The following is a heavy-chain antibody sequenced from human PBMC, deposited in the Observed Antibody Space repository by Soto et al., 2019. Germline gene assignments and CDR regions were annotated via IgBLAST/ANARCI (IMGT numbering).Heavy chain of an antibody. CDR2: IKQDGGEK. D-gene: IGHD3-10*01. CDR1: GFTFSSFW. J-gene: IGHJ6*03. CDR3: ARAPYGSGCLYYIDV. Sequence: EVQVVESGGGLVQPGGSLRLSCAASGFTFSSFWMSWVRQAPGKGPEWVANIKQDGGEKYYVDSVKGRFTISRDNAKNSLDLQMNSLRAEDTAVYYCARAPYGSGCLYYIDVWGKGTTVTVSS. V-gene: IGHV3-7*01.